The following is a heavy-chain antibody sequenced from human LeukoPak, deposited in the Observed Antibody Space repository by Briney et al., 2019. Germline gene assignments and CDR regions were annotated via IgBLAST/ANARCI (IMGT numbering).Heavy chain of an antibody. Sequence: GGSLRLSCAASGFTFSDYYMSWIRQAPGKGLERVSYISSSGSTIYYADSVKGRFTISRDNAKNSLYLQMNSLRAEDTAVYYCASPAEVKAYYFDYWGQGTLVTVSS. CDR1: GFTFSDYY. V-gene: IGHV3-11*04. CDR2: ISSSGSTI. D-gene: IGHD4-23*01. J-gene: IGHJ4*02. CDR3: ASPAEVKAYYFDY.